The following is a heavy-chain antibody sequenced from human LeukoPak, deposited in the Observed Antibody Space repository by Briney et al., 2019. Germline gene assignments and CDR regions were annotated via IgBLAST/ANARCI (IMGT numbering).Heavy chain of an antibody. CDR2: ISSTSSAI. D-gene: IGHD3-16*01. CDR3: ARVIGSYGDSAY. V-gene: IGHV3-48*02. CDR1: GFTFRSYS. J-gene: IGHJ4*02. Sequence: GGSLRLSCTASGFTFRSYSMNWVRQAPGKGLEWLSYISSTSSAIYYADSLKGRFTISRDNAKNSLYLQMDSLRDEDTAVYYCARVIGSYGDSAYWGQGTLVTVSS.